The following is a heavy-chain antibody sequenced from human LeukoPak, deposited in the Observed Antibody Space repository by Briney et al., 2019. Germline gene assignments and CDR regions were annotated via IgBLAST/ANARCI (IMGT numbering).Heavy chain of an antibody. J-gene: IGHJ3*02. D-gene: IGHD5-24*01. CDR1: GGSFSGYY. CDR2: INHSGST. CDR3: AREVLEDDAFDI. Sequence: SETLSLTCAVYGGSFSGYYWSWIRQPPGKGLEWIGEINHSGSTNYNPSLKSRVTISVDTSKNQFSLKLSSVTAADTAVYYCAREVLEDDAFDIRGQGTMVTVSS. V-gene: IGHV4-34*01.